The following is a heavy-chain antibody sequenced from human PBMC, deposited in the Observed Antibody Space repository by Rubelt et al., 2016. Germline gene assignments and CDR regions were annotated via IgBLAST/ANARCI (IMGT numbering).Heavy chain of an antibody. J-gene: IGHJ4*02. D-gene: IGHD3-3*01. V-gene: IGHV3-23*04. CDR3: AKEGESPGLLEWLFGYFDH. CDR1: GFTFSSYS. CDR2: IINSGAST. Sequence: QLGMRGGGLVQPGGSLRLSCAASGFTFSSYSMNWVRQAPGKGLEWVSAIINSGASTYYTGSVKGRFTISRDNSKNTLYLQMDSLRADDTAVYYCAKEGESPGLLEWLFGYFDHWGQGTLATVSS.